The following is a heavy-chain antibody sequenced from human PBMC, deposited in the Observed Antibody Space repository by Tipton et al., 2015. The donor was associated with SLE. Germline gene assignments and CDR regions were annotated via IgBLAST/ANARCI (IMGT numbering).Heavy chain of an antibody. D-gene: IGHD3-22*01. Sequence: LRLSCTVSGGSIRSDDYYWTWIRQHPGKGLEWIGYTYYSGSPYYNPSLKSRVTISLDMLKNQFSLRLSSVTAADTAVYYCPIYYHDSTGLHWFDPWGQGTLVTVSS. CDR3: PIYYHDSTGLHWFDP. V-gene: IGHV4-31*02. J-gene: IGHJ5*02. CDR1: GGSIRSDDYY. CDR2: TYYSGSP.